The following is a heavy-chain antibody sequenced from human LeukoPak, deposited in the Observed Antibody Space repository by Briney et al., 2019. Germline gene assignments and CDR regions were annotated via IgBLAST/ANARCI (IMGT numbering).Heavy chain of an antibody. J-gene: IGHJ4*02. D-gene: IGHD6-19*01. V-gene: IGHV1-18*01. CDR3: ASHPSVGSGWFTPYTY. CDR2: ISAYNGNT. Sequence: ASVNVSCKASGYTFTSYGISWVRQAPGQGLEWMGWISAYNGNTNYAQKLQGRVTMTTDTSTSTAYMELRSLRSDDTAVYYCASHPSVGSGWFTPYTYWGQGTLVTVSS. CDR1: GYTFTSYG.